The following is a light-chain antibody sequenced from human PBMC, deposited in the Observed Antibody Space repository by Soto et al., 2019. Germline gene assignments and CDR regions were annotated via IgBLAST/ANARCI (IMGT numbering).Light chain of an antibody. V-gene: IGLV2-14*01. Sequence: QSALTHPASLSGSPGQSITISCTGTSSDVGGYDYVSWYQQHPGKAPKLIIYEVTNRPSGVSNRFSGSKSGNTASLTISGLQAEDDIDYYCSSYSSTSPRIVFGTGTKVTGL. J-gene: IGLJ1*01. CDR2: EVT. CDR3: SSYSSTSPRIV. CDR1: SSDVGGYDY.